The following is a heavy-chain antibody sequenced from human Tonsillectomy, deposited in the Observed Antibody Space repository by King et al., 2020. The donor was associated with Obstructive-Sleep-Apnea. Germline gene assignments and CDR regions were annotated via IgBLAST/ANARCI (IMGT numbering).Heavy chain of an antibody. J-gene: IGHJ4*02. D-gene: IGHD3-10*01. CDR3: AKDMDVGGYYGSGTD. Sequence: VQLVESGGVVVQPGGSLRLSCAASGFTFDDFAMHWVRQAPGKGLEWVSLISWDGGSTYYADSVKGRFTISRDNSKNSLYLQMNSLRAEDTALHYCAKDMDVGGYYGSGTDWGQGTLVTVSS. CDR1: GFTFDDFA. CDR2: ISWDGGST. V-gene: IGHV3-43D*03.